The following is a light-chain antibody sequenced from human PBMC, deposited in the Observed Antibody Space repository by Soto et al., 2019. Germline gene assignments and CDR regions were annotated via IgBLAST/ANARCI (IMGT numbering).Light chain of an antibody. CDR1: SSDVGGYNY. CDR3: SSYTSSSTLGYV. Sequence: QSALTQPASVSGSPGQSITISCTGTSSDVGGYNYVSWYQQHPGKAPKLMIYEVSNRPSGASNRFSGSKSGNTASLTISGLQAEDEADYYCSSYTSSSTLGYVFGTGTKVTV. J-gene: IGLJ1*01. V-gene: IGLV2-14*01. CDR2: EVS.